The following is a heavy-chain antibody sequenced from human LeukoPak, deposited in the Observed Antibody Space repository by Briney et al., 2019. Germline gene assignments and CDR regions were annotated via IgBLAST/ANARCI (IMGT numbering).Heavy chain of an antibody. V-gene: IGHV1-8*03. D-gene: IGHD6-6*01. Sequence: GASVKVSCKASGYTFTGYYMHWVRQATGQGLEWMGWMNPNSGNTGYAQKFQGRVTITRNTSISTAYMELSSLRSEDTAVYYCARGRRVAARGRYYFDYWGQGTLATVSS. J-gene: IGHJ4*02. CDR1: GYTFTGYY. CDR3: ARGRRVAARGRYYFDY. CDR2: MNPNSGNT.